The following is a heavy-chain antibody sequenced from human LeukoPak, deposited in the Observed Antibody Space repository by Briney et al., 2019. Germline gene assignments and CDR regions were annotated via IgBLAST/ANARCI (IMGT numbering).Heavy chain of an antibody. CDR2: ISGSGGST. J-gene: IGHJ4*02. CDR3: ATGYYDSSGYYSGTFDY. CDR1: GFTFSSYA. D-gene: IGHD3-22*01. V-gene: IGHV3-23*01. Sequence: QPGGSLRLSCAASGFTFSSYAMSWVRQAPGKGLEWVSAISGSGGSTYYADSVKGRFTISRDNSKNTLYLQMNSLRAEDTAVYYCATGYYDSSGYYSGTFDYWGQGTLVTVSS.